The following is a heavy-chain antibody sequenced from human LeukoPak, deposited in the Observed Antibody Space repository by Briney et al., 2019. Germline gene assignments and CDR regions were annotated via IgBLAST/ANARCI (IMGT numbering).Heavy chain of an antibody. CDR1: VDPISSYY. V-gene: IGHV4-4*07. CDR3: AREGYSSGYQRGYFDL. J-gene: IGHJ2*01. CDR2: IYASGNT. Sequence: SETLSLTCTVSVDPISSYYWSWIRQPAGKGLEWIGHIYASGNTNYNPSLKSRVTMFIDTSKNQFSLDLSSVTAADTAVYYCAREGYSSGYQRGYFDLWGRGTLVTVSS. D-gene: IGHD6-19*01.